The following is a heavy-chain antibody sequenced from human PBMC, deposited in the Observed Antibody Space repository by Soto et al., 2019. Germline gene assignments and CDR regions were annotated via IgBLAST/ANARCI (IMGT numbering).Heavy chain of an antibody. CDR3: ARLPDSGSYFVY. Sequence: QVHLQQWGAGLLKPSETLSLTCAVYGGSFSGYYWSWIRQPPGKGLEWIGEINHRGSTKYNPSLKSRVTISVDTSKNQFSLKMSSVTAADTAVYYCARLPDSGSYFVYWGQGTLVTVSS. D-gene: IGHD1-26*01. V-gene: IGHV4-34*01. CDR2: INHRGST. J-gene: IGHJ4*02. CDR1: GGSFSGYY.